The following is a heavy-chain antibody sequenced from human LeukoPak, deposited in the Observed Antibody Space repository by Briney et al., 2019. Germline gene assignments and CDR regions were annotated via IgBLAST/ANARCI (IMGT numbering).Heavy chain of an antibody. CDR3: AREDPTYGYGY. D-gene: IGHD5-18*01. V-gene: IGHV1-69*13. CDR2: IIPIFGTA. Sequence: GASVKVSCKASGYTFTSYGISWVRQAPGQGLEWMGGIIPIFGTANYAQKFQGRVTITADESTSTAYMELSSLRSEDTAVYYCAREDPTYGYGYWGQGTLVTVSS. J-gene: IGHJ4*02. CDR1: GYTFTSYG.